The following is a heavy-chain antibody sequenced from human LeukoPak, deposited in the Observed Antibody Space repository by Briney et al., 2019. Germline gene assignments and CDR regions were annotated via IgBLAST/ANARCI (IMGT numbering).Heavy chain of an antibody. Sequence: GGSLTLSCAASEFTFINAWMSWVRQAPGKGLEWVANIKQDGSEKYYVDSVKGRFTISRDNAKNSLYLQMNSLRAEDTAVYYCAREADTAMVKGTYYFDYWGQGTLVTVSP. J-gene: IGHJ4*02. D-gene: IGHD5-18*01. V-gene: IGHV3-7*03. CDR2: IKQDGSEK. CDR3: AREADTAMVKGTYYFDY. CDR1: EFTFINAW.